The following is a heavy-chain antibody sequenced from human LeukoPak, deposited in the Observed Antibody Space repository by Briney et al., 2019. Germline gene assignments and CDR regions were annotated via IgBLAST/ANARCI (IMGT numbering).Heavy chain of an antibody. V-gene: IGHV4-59*01. D-gene: IGHD3-16*01. Sequence: SETLSLTCTVSGGSISTYYWSWIRQPPGKGLEWIGFIYYTGSTNYNPSLKSRLTISVDTSKNQFSLKLSSVTAADTAVYYCARDRRWTPLGDFDYWGQGTLVTVSS. CDR1: GGSISTYY. CDR3: ARDRRWTPLGDFDY. J-gene: IGHJ4*02. CDR2: IYYTGST.